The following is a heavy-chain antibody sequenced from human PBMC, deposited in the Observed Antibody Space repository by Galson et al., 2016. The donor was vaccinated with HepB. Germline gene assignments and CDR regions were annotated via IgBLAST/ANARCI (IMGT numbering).Heavy chain of an antibody. CDR3: ARNGVGLRPGYQFDP. J-gene: IGHJ5*02. Sequence: TLSLTCAVSVDSISSTYWWTWVRQPPRKGLEWIGEIHHGGTTHYNPSLKSRVTISVDKSKNQFSLMLTSVTDADTAVYYCARNGVGLRPGYQFDPWGQGTLVTVSP. D-gene: IGHD2-8*01. CDR2: IHHGGTT. V-gene: IGHV4-4*02. CDR1: VDSISSTYW.